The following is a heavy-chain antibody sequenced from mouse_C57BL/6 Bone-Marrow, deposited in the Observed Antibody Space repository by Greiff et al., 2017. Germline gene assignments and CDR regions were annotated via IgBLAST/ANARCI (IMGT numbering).Heavy chain of an antibody. D-gene: IGHD2-3*01. Sequence: DVQLVESGGDLVKPGGSLKLSCAASGFTFSSYGMSWVRQTPDKRLEWVATISSGGSYTYYPDSVQGRFTITRDNAKNTLYLQMSSLKSEDTAMYYCARDPIYAGYHGGYWGQGTTLTVSS. CDR2: ISSGGSYT. CDR3: ARDPIYAGYHGGY. J-gene: IGHJ2*01. CDR1: GFTFSSYG. V-gene: IGHV5-6*01.